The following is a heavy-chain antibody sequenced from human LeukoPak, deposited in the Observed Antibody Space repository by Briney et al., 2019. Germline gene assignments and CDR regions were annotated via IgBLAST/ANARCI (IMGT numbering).Heavy chain of an antibody. V-gene: IGHV3-9*01. CDR2: ISWNSGSI. CDR1: GFTFDDYA. D-gene: IGHD6-19*01. J-gene: IGHJ4*02. Sequence: GRSLRLSCAASGFTFDDYAMHWVRQAPGKGLEWVSGISWNSGSIGYADSEKGRFTISRDNAKNSLYLQMNSLRAEDTALYYCAKGVGMAGRSYYFDYWGQGTLVTASS. CDR3: AKGVGMAGRSYYFDY.